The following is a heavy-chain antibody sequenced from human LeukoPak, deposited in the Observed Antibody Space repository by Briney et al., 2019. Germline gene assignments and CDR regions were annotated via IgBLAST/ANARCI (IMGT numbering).Heavy chain of an antibody. CDR3: ARELGLLWFGDPRNAFDI. Sequence: ASVKASCKASGYTFSGYYLHWVRQAPGQGLEWMGWINPNSGDTNYAQKFQGRVTMIRDTSISTAHMELSRLRSDDTAVYYCARELGLLWFGDPRNAFDIWGQGTMVTVSS. V-gene: IGHV1-2*02. CDR2: INPNSGDT. J-gene: IGHJ3*02. D-gene: IGHD3-10*01. CDR1: GYTFSGYY.